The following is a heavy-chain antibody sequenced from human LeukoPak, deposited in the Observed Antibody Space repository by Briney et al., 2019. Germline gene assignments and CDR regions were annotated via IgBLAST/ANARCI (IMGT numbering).Heavy chain of an antibody. D-gene: IGHD2/OR15-2a*01. V-gene: IGHV1-69*04. CDR1: GYTFTSYA. CDR3: ARGLLQGGIGDVIAGYLFDP. J-gene: IGHJ5*02. CDR2: IIPILGIA. Sequence: SVKVSCKASGYTFTSYAISWVRQAPGQGLEWMGRIIPILGIANYAQKFQGRVTITADKSTSTAYMELSSLRSEDTAVYYCARGLLQGGIGDVIAGYLFDPWGQGTLVTVSS.